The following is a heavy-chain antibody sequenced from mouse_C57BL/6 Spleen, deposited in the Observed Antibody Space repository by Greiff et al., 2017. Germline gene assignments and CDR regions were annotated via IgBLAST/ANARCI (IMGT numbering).Heavy chain of an antibody. CDR3: SSQGPNWYDDAMDY. CDR2: IDPNSGGN. Sequence: QVQLQQSGAELVKPGASVKLSCKASGYTFTSYWMHWVKQRPGRGLEWIGRIDPNSGGNKYNEKFKSKATLTVDKPTSTAYMQLSSLTSTDSAVYFYSSQGPNWYDDAMDYWGQGTSVTVSA. CDR1: GYTFTSYW. V-gene: IGHV1-72*01. J-gene: IGHJ4*01. D-gene: IGHD2-14*01.